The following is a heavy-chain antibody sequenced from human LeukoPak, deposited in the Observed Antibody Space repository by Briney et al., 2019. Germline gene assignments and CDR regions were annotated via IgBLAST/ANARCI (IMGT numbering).Heavy chain of an antibody. Sequence: GRSLRLSCAASGFTFDDYAMHWVRQAPGKGLEWVSGISWNSGSIGYADSVKGRFTISRDNAKNSLYLQMNSLRAEDTALYYCAKDIRGSGWFFFDYWGQGTLVTVSS. CDR3: AKDIRGSGWFFFDY. CDR1: GFTFDDYA. D-gene: IGHD6-19*01. J-gene: IGHJ4*02. CDR2: ISWNSGSI. V-gene: IGHV3-9*01.